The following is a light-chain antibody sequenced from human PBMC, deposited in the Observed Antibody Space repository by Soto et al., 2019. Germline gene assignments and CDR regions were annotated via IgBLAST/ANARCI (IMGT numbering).Light chain of an antibody. V-gene: IGKV4-1*01. J-gene: IGKJ2*01. CDR2: WAS. CDR1: QSVLYSANNKNY. Sequence: DIVMTQSPDSLAVSRGERATINCKSSQSVLYSANNKNYLAWYQQKPGQPPKLLIYWASIRESGVPDRFSGSGSGTDFTLAISGLQAEDVAVYYCQQYSGAPYTFGQGTKLEI. CDR3: QQYSGAPYT.